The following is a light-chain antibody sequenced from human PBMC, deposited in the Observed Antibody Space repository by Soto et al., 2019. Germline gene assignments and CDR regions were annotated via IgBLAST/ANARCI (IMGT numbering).Light chain of an antibody. V-gene: IGLV2-14*01. CDR2: DVN. J-gene: IGLJ3*02. CDR3: SSYTSDITQV. Sequence: QSALTQPASVSESPGQSITISCTGTSSDVGRYNYVSWYRQHPGTAPKLIISDVNSRPSGISNRFSGSKSGNTASLTISGLQAEDEAYYYCSSYTSDITQVFGGGTKLTVL. CDR1: SSDVGRYNY.